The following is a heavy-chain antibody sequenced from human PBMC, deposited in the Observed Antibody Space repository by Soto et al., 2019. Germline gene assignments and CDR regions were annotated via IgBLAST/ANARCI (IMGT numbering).Heavy chain of an antibody. CDR3: AKEEEYSSSSADY. CDR2: ISHTLRTN. CDR1: GFNFSDYS. V-gene: IGHV3-23*01. D-gene: IGHD6-6*01. J-gene: IGHJ4*02. Sequence: GSLRLSCSVSGFNFSDYSFNWVRQAPGQGLEWVSYISHTLRTNYYADSVKGRFTISRDNSKNTLYLQMNSLRAEDTAVYYCAKEEEYSSSSADYWGQGTLVTVSS.